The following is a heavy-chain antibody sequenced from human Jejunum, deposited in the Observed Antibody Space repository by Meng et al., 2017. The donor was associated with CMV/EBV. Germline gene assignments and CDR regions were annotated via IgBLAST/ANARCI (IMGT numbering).Heavy chain of an antibody. CDR3: AKDSGYTVSAPFDY. CDR1: GFTLTSHA. V-gene: IGHV3-23*01. J-gene: IGHJ4*02. CDR2: ISGGGIQT. D-gene: IGHD3-10*01. Sequence: GFTLTSHAMSWVRQAPGKGLEWVAAISGGGIQTFYADSVKGRFTISRDNSNSTLYLQMNSLRAEDTAIYYCAKDSGYTVSAPFDYWGQGTLVTVSS.